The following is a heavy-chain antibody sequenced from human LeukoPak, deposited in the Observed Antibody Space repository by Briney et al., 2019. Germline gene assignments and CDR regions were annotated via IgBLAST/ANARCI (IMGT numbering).Heavy chain of an antibody. CDR1: GYSFTNNW. CDR3: ARRGYNYGLALYYFDY. J-gene: IGHJ4*02. V-gene: IGHV5-51*01. D-gene: IGHD1-1*01. Sequence: GESLKISCKGSGYSFTNNWIGWVRPMPGKGLEWMGIIYPDDSDTRYSPSFQGQVTISADKSISTAYLEWSNVKASDTAMYYCARRGYNYGLALYYFDYWGQGTLVTVSS. CDR2: IYPDDSDT.